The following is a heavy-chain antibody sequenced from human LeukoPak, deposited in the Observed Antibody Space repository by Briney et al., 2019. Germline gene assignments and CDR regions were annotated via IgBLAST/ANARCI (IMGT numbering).Heavy chain of an antibody. CDR2: IGTIISTT. CDR1: GFTFRTYE. V-gene: IGHV3-48*03. CDR3: ARTVYDLRGQRLIPGLDY. Sequence: GGSLRLSCAASGFTFRTYELNWVRQAPGKGLEWVSYIGTIISTTYYADSVKGRFTVSRDDAKGSLYLQMSSLRAEDTAVYYCARTVYDLRGQRLIPGLDYWGQGTLVTVSS. D-gene: IGHD6-25*01. J-gene: IGHJ4*02.